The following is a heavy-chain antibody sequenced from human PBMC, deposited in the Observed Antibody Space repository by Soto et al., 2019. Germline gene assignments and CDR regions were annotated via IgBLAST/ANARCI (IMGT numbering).Heavy chain of an antibody. Sequence: SETLSLTCAVSGGSISSGGYSWSWIRQPPGKGLEWIGYIYHSGSTYYNPSLKSRVTISVDRSKNQFSLKLSSVTAADTAVYYCARGGDSSGYYSETFDYWGQGTLVTVSS. CDR2: IYHSGST. CDR1: GGSISSGGYS. V-gene: IGHV4-30-2*01. D-gene: IGHD3-22*01. J-gene: IGHJ4*02. CDR3: ARGGDSSGYYSETFDY.